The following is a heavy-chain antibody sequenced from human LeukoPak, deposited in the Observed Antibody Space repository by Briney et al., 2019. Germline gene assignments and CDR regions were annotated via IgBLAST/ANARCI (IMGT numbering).Heavy chain of an antibody. CDR3: ARRVKGIHYGFWSGRFDP. D-gene: IGHD3-3*01. Sequence: PSETLSLTCAVYGGSFSGYYWSWIRQPPGKGLEWIGYIYYSGSTNYNPSLKSRVTISVDTSKNQFSLKLSSVTAADTAVYYCARRVKGIHYGFWSGRFDPWGQGTLVTVSS. CDR2: IYYSGST. CDR1: GGSFSGYY. J-gene: IGHJ5*02. V-gene: IGHV4-59*08.